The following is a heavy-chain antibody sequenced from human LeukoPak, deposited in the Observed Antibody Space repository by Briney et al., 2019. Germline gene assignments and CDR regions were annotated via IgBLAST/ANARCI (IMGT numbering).Heavy chain of an antibody. CDR2: ISYDGSNK. V-gene: IGHV3-30*18. D-gene: IGHD1-26*01. CDR1: GFTFSSYG. CDR3: AKSQTWDGYYYGMDV. Sequence: GGSLRPSCAASGFTFSSYGMHWVRQAPGKGLEWVAVISYDGSNKYYADSVKGRFTISRDNSKNTLYLQMNSLRAEDTAVYYCAKSQTWDGYYYGMDVWGQGTTVTVSS. J-gene: IGHJ6*02.